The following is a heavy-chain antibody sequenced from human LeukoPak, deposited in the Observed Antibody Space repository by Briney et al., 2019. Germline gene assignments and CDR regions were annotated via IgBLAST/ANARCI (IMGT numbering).Heavy chain of an antibody. CDR3: ARDTNCSSTSCLGSDYYYYYMDV. CDR2: INPNSGGT. D-gene: IGHD2-2*01. J-gene: IGHJ6*03. Sequence: ASVKVSCKASGYTFTGYYMHWVRQAPGQGLEWIGWINPNSGGTNYAQKFQGRVTMTRDTSISTAYMELSRLRSDDTAVYYCARDTNCSSTSCLGSDYYYYYMDVWGKGTTVTVSS. CDR1: GYTFTGYY. V-gene: IGHV1-2*02.